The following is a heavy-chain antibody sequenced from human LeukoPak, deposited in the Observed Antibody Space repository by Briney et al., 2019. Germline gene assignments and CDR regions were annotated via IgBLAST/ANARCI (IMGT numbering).Heavy chain of an antibody. CDR3: ARGGTVTSSSWSGGAFDI. D-gene: IGHD6-13*01. Sequence: PGGSLRLSCAASGFTFSSYDMHWVRQATGKGLEWVSAIGTAGDTYYPGSVKGRFTISRENAKNSLYLQMNGLRAGDTAVYYCARGGTVTSSSWSGGAFDIWGQGTMVTVSS. CDR2: IGTAGDT. V-gene: IGHV3-13*01. J-gene: IGHJ3*02. CDR1: GFTFSSYD.